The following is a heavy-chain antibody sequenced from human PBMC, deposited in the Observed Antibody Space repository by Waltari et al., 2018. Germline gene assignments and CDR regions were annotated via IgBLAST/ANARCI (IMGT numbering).Heavy chain of an antibody. D-gene: IGHD3-16*01. V-gene: IGHV3-30-3*01. CDR1: GFTFSSYA. CDR3: ARGERGAYYYYYYMDV. Sequence: QVQLVESGGGVVQPGRSLRLSCAASGFTFSSYAIHWVRQAPGKGLEWVAIISYDGSNKYYAGSVKGRFTISRDNSMNTLYLQMNSLRPEDTAVYYCARGERGAYYYYYYMDVWGKGTTVTVSS. CDR2: ISYDGSNK. J-gene: IGHJ6*03.